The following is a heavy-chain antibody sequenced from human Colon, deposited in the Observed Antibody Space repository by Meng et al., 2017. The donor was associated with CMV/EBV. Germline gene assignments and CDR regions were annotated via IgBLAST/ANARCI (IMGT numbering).Heavy chain of an antibody. CDR3: TRDYYTSR. CDR2: ISATSADI. V-gene: IGHV3-21*01. CDR1: GFMWSSYM. D-gene: IGHD1-26*01. Sequence: LRISCEASGFMWSSYMMNWVRQAPGKGLEWVSSISATSADIYYADSVRGRFTITRDNAKNSVYLEMNSLTAEDTAIYYCTRDYYTSRWGQGTLVTVSS. J-gene: IGHJ4*02.